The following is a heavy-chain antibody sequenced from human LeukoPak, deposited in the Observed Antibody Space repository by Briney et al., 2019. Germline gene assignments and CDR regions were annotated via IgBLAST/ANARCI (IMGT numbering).Heavy chain of an antibody. CDR3: ARYTVTRGKSILEYYFDY. CDR2: ISSNGGST. V-gene: IGHV3-64*02. J-gene: IGHJ4*02. D-gene: IGHD4-17*01. CDR1: GFTFSNYA. Sequence: PGGSLRLSCAASGFTFSNYAMHWVRQAPGEGLEYVSAISSNGGSTYYADSVKGRFTISRDNSKNTLYLQMSSLRAEDTAVYYCARYTVTRGKSILEYYFDYWGQGTLVTVSS.